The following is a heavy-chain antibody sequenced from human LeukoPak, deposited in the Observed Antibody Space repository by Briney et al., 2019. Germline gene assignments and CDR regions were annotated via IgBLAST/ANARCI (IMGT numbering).Heavy chain of an antibody. CDR3: ARVVVVVVAATHIDY. D-gene: IGHD2-15*01. CDR1: GGSISSSNW. Sequence: SGTLSLTCAVSGGSISSSNWWSWVRQPPGKGLEWIGEIYHSGSTNYNPSLKSRVTISVDTSKNQFSLKLSSVTAADTAVYYCARVVVVVVAATHIDYWGQGTLVTVSS. V-gene: IGHV4-4*02. CDR2: IYHSGST. J-gene: IGHJ4*02.